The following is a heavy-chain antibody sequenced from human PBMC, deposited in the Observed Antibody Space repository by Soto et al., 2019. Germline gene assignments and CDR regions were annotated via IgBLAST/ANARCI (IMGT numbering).Heavy chain of an antibody. V-gene: IGHV4-59*03. J-gene: IGHJ4*02. D-gene: IGHD1-20*01. CDR1: GDAISNYY. CDR2: VHESGST. CDR3: ARGTRALITSFFAY. Sequence: LQESGPRLVKPSETLSLNCSVSGDAISNYYWSWIRQTPGRGLEWIGCVHESGSTDYNPSLRGRVIISLHTSKSRFSLSLRSATAADTATYYCARGTRALITSFFAYWGQGSPVTVSS.